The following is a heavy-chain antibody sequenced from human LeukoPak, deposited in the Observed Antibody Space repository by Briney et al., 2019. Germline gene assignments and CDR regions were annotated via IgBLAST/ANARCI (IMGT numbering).Heavy chain of an antibody. D-gene: IGHD6-6*01. V-gene: IGHV3-64*01. CDR1: GFTFSSYA. Sequence: PGGSLRLSCAASGFTFSSYAMHWVRQAPGKGLEYVSAISSNGGSTYYANSVKGRFTISRDNAKNTLYLQMNSLRAEDTAVYYCARRSSSMDYYYYMDVWGKGTTVTVSS. CDR2: ISSNGGST. CDR3: ARRSSSMDYYYYMDV. J-gene: IGHJ6*03.